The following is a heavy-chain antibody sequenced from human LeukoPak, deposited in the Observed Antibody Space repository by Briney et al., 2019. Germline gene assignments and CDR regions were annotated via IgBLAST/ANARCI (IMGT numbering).Heavy chain of an antibody. J-gene: IGHJ4*02. CDR1: GYSFTNHN. CDR3: AGKFGHCYGEYFFYLFVI. Sequence: ASVKVSCKPSGYSFTNHNISSVPQAPGQGLEWMGWINTYKGDTLYAQKLQGRVTMTADTSTNTAYMELRSLRFDDTAVYYCAGKFGHCYGEYFFYLFVIWGQGFRVTVSS. CDR2: INTYKGDT. D-gene: IGHD4-17*01. V-gene: IGHV1-18*01.